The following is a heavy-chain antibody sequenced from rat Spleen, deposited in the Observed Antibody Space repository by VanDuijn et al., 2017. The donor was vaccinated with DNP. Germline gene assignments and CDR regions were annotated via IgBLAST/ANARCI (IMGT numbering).Heavy chain of an antibody. CDR3: ARHRTIMPYYYAMDA. CDR1: GFNFNDYW. Sequence: EVQLVESGGGLVQPGRSLKLSCAASGFNFNDYWMGWVRQAPGKGLEWIGQINKDSSSTYYRDSVKGRFTISRDNAQSNLYRQMDSLRSEDTATYYCARHRTIMPYYYAMDAWGQGASVTVSS. V-gene: IGHV5-7*01. D-gene: IGHD1-12*01. CDR2: INKDSSST. J-gene: IGHJ4*01.